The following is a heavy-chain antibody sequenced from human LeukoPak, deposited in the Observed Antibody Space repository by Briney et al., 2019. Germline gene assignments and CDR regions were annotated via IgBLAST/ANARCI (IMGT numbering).Heavy chain of an antibody. Sequence: GASVKVSCKASGGTFSSYAISWVRQAPGQGLEWVGWINPNSGGTNYAQKFQARVTMTRDTSSSTAYMELSRLRSDDTAVYYCARFTVGPTGTDYWGQGTLVTVSS. D-gene: IGHD1-26*01. CDR1: GGTFSSYA. J-gene: IGHJ4*02. CDR3: ARFTVGPTGTDY. V-gene: IGHV1-2*02. CDR2: INPNSGGT.